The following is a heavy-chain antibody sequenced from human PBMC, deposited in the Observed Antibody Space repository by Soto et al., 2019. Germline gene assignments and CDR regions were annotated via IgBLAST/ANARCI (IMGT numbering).Heavy chain of an antibody. J-gene: IGHJ6*02. CDR1: GFTFSGSA. V-gene: IGHV3-30*04. Sequence: PGGSLRLSCAASGFTFSGSAMHWVRQAPGKGLEWVVMISYDGRSEHYADSVKGRFSIFRDNSKNTLYLQMGSLRFEDTAVYYCARDGPSGSYFGMDVWRQGTTVTVSS. CDR2: ISYDGRSE. D-gene: IGHD3-10*01. CDR3: ARDGPSGSYFGMDV.